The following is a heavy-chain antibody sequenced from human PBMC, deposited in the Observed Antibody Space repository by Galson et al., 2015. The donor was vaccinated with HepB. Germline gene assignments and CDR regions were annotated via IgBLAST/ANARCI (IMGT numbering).Heavy chain of an antibody. CDR3: ARGSDSLLMFAFDY. V-gene: IGHV1-69*13. D-gene: IGHD3-16*01. CDR2: IIPIFDSP. CDR1: GGTFSSYA. J-gene: IGHJ4*02. Sequence: SVKVSCKVSGGTFSSYAITWVRQAPGQGLEWMGGIIPIFDSPKFARRFQGRVTIAADESTTTAYMELSSLTSEDTAVYYCARGSDSLLMFAFDYWGQGTLVTVSS.